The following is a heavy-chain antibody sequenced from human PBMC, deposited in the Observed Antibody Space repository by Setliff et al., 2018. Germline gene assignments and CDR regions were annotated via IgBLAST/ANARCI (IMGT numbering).Heavy chain of an antibody. V-gene: IGHV1-2*02. CDR2: INPNSAGT. CDR3: AGVDVLTASPF. J-gene: IGHJ4*02. CDR1: ANTFIAYY. Sequence: GASVKVSCKASANTFIAYYIHWVRQAPGQGLEWMGWINPNSAGTNYAQKFQGRVTMAWDASITTAYLDLSRLTSADTASYYCAGVDVLTASPFWGLGTRVTVSS. D-gene: IGHD3-9*01.